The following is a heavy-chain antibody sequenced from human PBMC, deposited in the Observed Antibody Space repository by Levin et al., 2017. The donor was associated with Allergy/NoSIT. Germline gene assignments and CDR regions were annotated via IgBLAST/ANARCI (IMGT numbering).Heavy chain of an antibody. CDR1: GFTLSSYN. CDR3: ARAHASGNNAFDR. V-gene: IGHV3-48*01. Sequence: GGSLRLSCAASGFTLSSYNMDWVRQAPGKGLEWVSCISTGATVISYGNSVKGRFTNFRDDARNSLYLQMNSLRVEDTAVYYCARAHASGNNAFDRWGRGTLVIVSS. D-gene: IGHD3-10*01. CDR2: ISTGATVI. J-gene: IGHJ3*02.